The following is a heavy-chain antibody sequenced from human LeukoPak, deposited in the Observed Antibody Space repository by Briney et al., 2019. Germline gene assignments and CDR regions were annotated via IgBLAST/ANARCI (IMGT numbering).Heavy chain of an antibody. CDR3: ARAGIQLWQNGDFDY. D-gene: IGHD5-18*01. Sequence: GASVKVSCKASGYTFTGYYMHWVRQAPGQGLEWMGWINPNSGGTNYAQKFQGRVTMTRDPSISTAYMELSRLRSDDTAVYYCARAGIQLWQNGDFDYWGQGTLVTVSS. CDR1: GYTFTGYY. V-gene: IGHV1-2*02. CDR2: INPNSGGT. J-gene: IGHJ4*02.